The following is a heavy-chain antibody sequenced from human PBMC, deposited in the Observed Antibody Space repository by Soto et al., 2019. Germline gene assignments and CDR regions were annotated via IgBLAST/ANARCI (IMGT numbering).Heavy chain of an antibody. CDR2: INPSSGET. D-gene: IGHD3-3*01. CDR3: VRGLNWRDLDX. J-gene: IGHJ4*02. CDR1: GYTFIDYF. V-gene: IGHV1-2*02. Sequence: ASLKVSCKASGYTFIDYFIQWVRQAPGQGLEWMGWINPSSGETTYAKKFQGSVTMTRDTSISTAYMDIITLRSDDTAIYYCVRGLNWRDLDXWGQGTPGTV.